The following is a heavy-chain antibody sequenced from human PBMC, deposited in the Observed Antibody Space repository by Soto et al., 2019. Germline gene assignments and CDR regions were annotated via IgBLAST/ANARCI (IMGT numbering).Heavy chain of an antibody. CDR3: ARQVYSSSIADFDY. CDR2: IYYSGST. J-gene: IGHJ4*02. CDR1: CGSIISSSYY. D-gene: IGHD6-6*01. V-gene: IGHV4-39*01. Sequence: PSETLSLTCTFSCGSIISSSYYWSCIRQPPGKGLEWIGSIYYSGSTYYNPSLKSRVTISVDTSKNQFSLKLSSVTAADTAVYYCARQVYSSSIADFDYWGQGTLVTVSS.